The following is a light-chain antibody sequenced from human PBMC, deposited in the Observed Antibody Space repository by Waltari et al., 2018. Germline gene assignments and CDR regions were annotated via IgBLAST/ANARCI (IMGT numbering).Light chain of an antibody. CDR2: KDS. V-gene: IGLV3-1*01. J-gene: IGLJ2*01. Sequence: SYDLTPPPSVSVSPGQTARLTCPGDNLGDKYACWYQQKPGQSPVVVIYKDSQRPSGIPERFSGSNSGNTATLTISGAQALDEADYYCQAWDSNVVIFGGGTKLTVL. CDR3: QAWDSNVVI. CDR1: NLGDKY.